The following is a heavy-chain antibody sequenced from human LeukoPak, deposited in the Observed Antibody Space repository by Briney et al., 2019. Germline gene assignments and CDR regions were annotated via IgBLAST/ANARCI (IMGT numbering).Heavy chain of an antibody. V-gene: IGHV1-2*06. D-gene: IGHD5-18*01. J-gene: IGHJ4*02. Sequence: ASVKVSCKASGYTFTGYYMHWVRQAPGQGLEWMGRINPNSGGTNYAQKFQGRVTMTRDTSISTAYMELSRLRSDDTAVYHCARVSGIQLWLLEYWGQGTLVTVSS. CDR2: INPNSGGT. CDR3: ARVSGIQLWLLEY. CDR1: GYTFTGYY.